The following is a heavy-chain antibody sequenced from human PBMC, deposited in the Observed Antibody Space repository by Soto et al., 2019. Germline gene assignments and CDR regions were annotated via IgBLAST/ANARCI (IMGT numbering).Heavy chain of an antibody. CDR2: ISYDGSNK. D-gene: IGHD2-15*01. CDR3: ARDLGGWPDY. Sequence: GGSLRLSCAASGFTFSSYAMHWVRQAPGKGLEWVAVISYDGSNKYYADSVKGRFTISRDNSKNTLYLQMNSLRSEDTAVYYCARDLGGWPDYWGQGTLVTVSS. V-gene: IGHV3-30-3*01. CDR1: GFTFSSYA. J-gene: IGHJ4*02.